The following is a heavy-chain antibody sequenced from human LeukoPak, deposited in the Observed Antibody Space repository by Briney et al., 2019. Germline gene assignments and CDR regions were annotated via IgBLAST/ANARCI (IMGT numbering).Heavy chain of an antibody. CDR3: ARGKRRFDS. Sequence: PGGSLRLSCAASGFAFNESYMTWIRQAPGKGLERVGYISGRSFSIYYADSVKGRFTISRDNPTNSLFLHMSSLRADDTAVYYCARGKRRFDSWGQGTLVTVSS. J-gene: IGHJ5*01. V-gene: IGHV3-11*01. CDR1: GFAFNESY. CDR2: ISGRSFSI.